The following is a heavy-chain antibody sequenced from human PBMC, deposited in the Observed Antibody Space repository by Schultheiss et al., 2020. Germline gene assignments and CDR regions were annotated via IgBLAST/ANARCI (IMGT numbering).Heavy chain of an antibody. J-gene: IGHJ3*02. CDR2: IDWDDDK. Sequence: SCPTLVKPTQTLTLTCTFSGFSLSTSGMRVSWIRQPPGKALEWLARIDWDDDKFYSTSLKTRLTISKDTSKNQVVLTMTNMDPVDTATYYCARMGVGGDTTPDAFDIWGKGTMVTVSS. V-gene: IGHV2-70*04. CDR3: ARMGVGGDTTPDAFDI. D-gene: IGHD1-26*01. CDR1: GFSLSTSGMR.